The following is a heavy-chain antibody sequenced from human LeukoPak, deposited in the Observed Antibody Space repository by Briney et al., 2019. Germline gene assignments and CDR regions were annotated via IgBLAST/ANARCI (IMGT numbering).Heavy chain of an antibody. Sequence: PGGSLRLSCAASGFTFSSYAMSWVRQAPGKGLEWVSAISGSGGSTYYADSVKGRFTISRDNSKNTLYPQMNSLRAEDTAVYYCAKDRGNIVVVPAAMVFDYWGQGTLVTVSS. CDR3: AKDRGNIVVVPAAMVFDY. CDR1: GFTFSSYA. J-gene: IGHJ4*02. V-gene: IGHV3-23*01. CDR2: ISGSGGST. D-gene: IGHD2-2*01.